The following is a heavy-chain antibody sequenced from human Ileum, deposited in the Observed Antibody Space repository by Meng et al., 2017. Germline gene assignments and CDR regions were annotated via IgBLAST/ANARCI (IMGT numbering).Heavy chain of an antibody. V-gene: IGHV4-4*02. D-gene: IGHD1-7*01. Sequence: VRLLEAGPGRVQSSGTLSLSSAVSGGSISSSNWWGWVRQPPGKGLEWMGEIYHSGSTNYNPSLKSRVTISVDKSKNQFSLKLSSVTAADTAVYYCASLRYNWNYSADYWGQGTLVTVSS. J-gene: IGHJ4*02. CDR2: IYHSGST. CDR1: GGSISSSNW. CDR3: ASLRYNWNYSADY.